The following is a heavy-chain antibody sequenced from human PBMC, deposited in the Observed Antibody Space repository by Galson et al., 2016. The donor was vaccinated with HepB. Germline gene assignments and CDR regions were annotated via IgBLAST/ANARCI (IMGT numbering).Heavy chain of an antibody. CDR2: VFCDGGKK. CDR3: ARGGGRPTGDAFDV. CDR1: GFSFSNNV. J-gene: IGHJ3*01. V-gene: IGHV3-33*01. Sequence: SLRLSCAASGFSFSNNVMHWVRQAPGKGLEWVAIVFCDGGKKYYADSVKGRFTISGDNFENAVYLEMNNLRAEDTGVYYCARGGGRPTGDAFDVWGLGTMVTVSS. D-gene: IGHD2-15*01.